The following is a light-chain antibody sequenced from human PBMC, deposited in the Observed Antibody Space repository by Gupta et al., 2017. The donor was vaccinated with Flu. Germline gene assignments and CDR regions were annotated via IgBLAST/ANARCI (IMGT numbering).Light chain of an antibody. CDR1: SLGNYF. Sequence: GQTVSITCTGGSLGNYFASWCHQKPEQAPVLVLYGKNNRRSGIPDRFSGSSSGITASLTITGAQAEDEADNYCNSRENSGNHLVFGGGTKLTVL. CDR3: NSRENSGNHLV. J-gene: IGLJ3*02. CDR2: GKN. V-gene: IGLV3-19*01.